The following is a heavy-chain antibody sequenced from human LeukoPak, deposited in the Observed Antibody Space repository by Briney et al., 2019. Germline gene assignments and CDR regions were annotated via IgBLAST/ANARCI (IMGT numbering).Heavy chain of an antibody. Sequence: ASEKVSCEASGYPFYTYGLSWVRQAPGQGLEWMGQISGNDGATKYAQKFQGRVTMTTDTATSTAYMELTSLTSDDTAVYYCARDVPDFWSGFDSWGQGTLVTVSP. V-gene: IGHV1-18*01. CDR2: ISGNDGAT. CDR1: GYPFYTYG. D-gene: IGHD3-3*01. J-gene: IGHJ4*02. CDR3: ARDVPDFWSGFDS.